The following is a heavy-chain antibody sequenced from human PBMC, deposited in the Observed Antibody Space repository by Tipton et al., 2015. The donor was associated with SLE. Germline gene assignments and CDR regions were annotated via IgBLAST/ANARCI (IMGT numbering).Heavy chain of an antibody. CDR3: ARPGMGGGFDT. CDR1: GFTFSSYS. Sequence: SLRLSCAASGFTFSSYSMNWVRQAPGKGLEWVSSISSSSSYIYYADPVKGRFTISRDNAKNSLYLQMNSLRAEDTAVYYCARPGMGGGFDTWGQGTMGAVSS. V-gene: IGHV3-21*01. CDR2: ISSSSSYI. J-gene: IGHJ3*02. D-gene: IGHD2-8*01.